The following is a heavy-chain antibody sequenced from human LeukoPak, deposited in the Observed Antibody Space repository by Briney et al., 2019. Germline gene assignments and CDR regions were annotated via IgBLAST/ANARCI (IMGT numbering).Heavy chain of an antibody. J-gene: IGHJ4*02. D-gene: IGHD1-26*01. CDR3: ARSGGKEDFDY. V-gene: IGHV1-8*03. CDR2: MNPNSGNT. CDR1: GYTFTNYD. Sequence: ASVKVSCKASGYTFTNYDIHWARQATGQGLEWMGWMNPNSGNTGYAPKFQGGVTITRNTSISTAYMELSSLRSEDTAVYYCARSGGKEDFDYWGQGTLVTVSS.